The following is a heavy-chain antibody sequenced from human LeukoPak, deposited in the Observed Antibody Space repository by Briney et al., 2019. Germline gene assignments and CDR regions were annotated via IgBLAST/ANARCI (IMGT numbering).Heavy chain of an antibody. CDR1: GYTFTGYY. J-gene: IGHJ4*02. CDR3: ARSGAHCSGGSCYTFDY. D-gene: IGHD2-15*01. CDR2: INPNSGDT. Sequence: GASVKVSCKASGYTFTGYYIHWVRQAPGQGLEWMGWINPNSGDTRYIQKFQGRVTMTRDTSISTAYVELIRLRSDDTAVYYCARSGAHCSGGSCYTFDYWGQGTLVTVSS. V-gene: IGHV1-2*02.